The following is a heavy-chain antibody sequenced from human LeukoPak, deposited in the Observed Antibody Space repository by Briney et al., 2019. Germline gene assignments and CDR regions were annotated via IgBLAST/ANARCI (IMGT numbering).Heavy chain of an antibody. Sequence: GGSLRLSCAASGFTFSSYGMHWVRQAPGKGLEWVAFIRYDGSTKYYADSVKGRFTISRDNSKNTLYVQMNSLRAEDTAVYYCAKVRGGDFWSGYYTAYFDYWGQGTLVTVSS. CDR2: IRYDGSTK. V-gene: IGHV3-30*02. J-gene: IGHJ4*02. CDR1: GFTFSSYG. CDR3: AKVRGGDFWSGYYTAYFDY. D-gene: IGHD3-3*01.